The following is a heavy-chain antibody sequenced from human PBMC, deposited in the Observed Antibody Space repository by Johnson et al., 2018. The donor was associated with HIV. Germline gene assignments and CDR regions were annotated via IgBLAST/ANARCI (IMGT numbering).Heavy chain of an antibody. J-gene: IGHJ3*02. Sequence: MLLVESGGGLVQPGGSLRLSCAASGFTVSSNYMSWVRQAPWKGLEWVSVIYSGGSTYYADSVKGRFTISRDNSKNTLYLQMNSLRAEDTAGYYCARAGSRSDDAFDIWGQGTKVTVSS. CDR3: ARAGSRSDDAFDI. V-gene: IGHV3-66*01. D-gene: IGHD6-6*01. CDR1: GFTVSSNY. CDR2: IYSGGST.